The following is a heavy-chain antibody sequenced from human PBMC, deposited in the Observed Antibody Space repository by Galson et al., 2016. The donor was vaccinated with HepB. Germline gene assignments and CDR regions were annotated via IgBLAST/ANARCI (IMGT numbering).Heavy chain of an antibody. Sequence: SVKVSCKASGGTFNSYAITWVRQAPGQGPEWMGGITPIFGIRNYAQTFQGRVTITADESTSTAYMELSSLRSEDTAVYYCARDSSHGTSGWSPWGQGTLVTVSS. CDR1: GGTFNSYA. J-gene: IGHJ5*01. CDR2: ITPIFGIR. CDR3: ARDSSHGTSGWSP. D-gene: IGHD6-19*01. V-gene: IGHV1-69*13.